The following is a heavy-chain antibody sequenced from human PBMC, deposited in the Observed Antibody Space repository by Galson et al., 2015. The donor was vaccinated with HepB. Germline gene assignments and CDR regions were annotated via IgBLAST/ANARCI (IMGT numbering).Heavy chain of an antibody. J-gene: IGHJ6*02. V-gene: IGHV1-18*01. D-gene: IGHD1-7*01. CDR2: VSGYDGSA. Sequence: SVKVSCKASGYEFNKYGLSWVRQAPGQGLEWMGWVSGYDGSANYAPKFQGRVTMTTEKSTGTAYMEMRSLRSDDTAVYYCARDSRLELHLNNYYSYGMDVWGQGTAVIVS. CDR3: ARDSRLELHLNNYYSYGMDV. CDR1: GYEFNKYG.